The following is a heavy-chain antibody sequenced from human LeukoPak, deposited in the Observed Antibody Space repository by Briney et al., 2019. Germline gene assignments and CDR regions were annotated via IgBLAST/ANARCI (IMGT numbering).Heavy chain of an antibody. D-gene: IGHD3-22*01. CDR3: TRRLYYYDSSGYYVAAFDI. V-gene: IGHV3-73*01. CDR2: IRSKANSYAT. J-gene: IGHJ3*02. CDR1: GFTFSGSA. Sequence: PGGSLRLSCAASGFTFSGSAMHWVRQASGKGLEWVGRIRSKANSYATAYAASVKGRFTISRDDSKNTAYLQMNSLKTEDTAVYCCTRRLYYYDSSGYYVAAFDIWGQGTMVTVSS.